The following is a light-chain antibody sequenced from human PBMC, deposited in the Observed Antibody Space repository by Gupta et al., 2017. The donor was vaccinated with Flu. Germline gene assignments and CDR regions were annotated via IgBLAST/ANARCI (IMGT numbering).Light chain of an antibody. CDR2: KVS. Sequence: CMSSQSLLYSDGNTYLSWFQQRPGQSPRRLIYKVSNRDSGVPDRFSGSGSDTEFTLKIDKVEAEDLGVYYCMQGTHWPLYTFGQGTILEIK. CDR3: MQGTHWPLYT. V-gene: IGKV2-30*01. CDR1: QSLLYSDGNTY. J-gene: IGKJ2*01.